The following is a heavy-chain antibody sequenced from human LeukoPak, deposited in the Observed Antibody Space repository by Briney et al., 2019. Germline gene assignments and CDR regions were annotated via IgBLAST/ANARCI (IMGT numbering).Heavy chain of an antibody. D-gene: IGHD2/OR15-2a*01. CDR1: GFTFSSFG. J-gene: IGHJ5*02. CDR3: ARAREYLAVDL. V-gene: IGHV3-23*01. CDR2: ITGTSGDT. Sequence: PGGSLRLSCAASGFTFSSFGMSWVRQAPGKGLEWVSAITGTSGDTYYADSVKGRFTISRDNSKNTLFLQMDSLRAEDTAVYYCARAREYLAVDLWGQGTQVTVSS.